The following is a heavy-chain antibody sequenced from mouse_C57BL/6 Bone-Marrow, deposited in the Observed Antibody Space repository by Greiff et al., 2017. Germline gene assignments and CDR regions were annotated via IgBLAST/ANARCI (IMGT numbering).Heavy chain of an antibody. V-gene: IGHV1-53*01. CDR1: GYTFTSYW. CDR3: ARWLWLRPEVYFDY. D-gene: IGHD2-2*01. Sequence: VQLQQSGTELVKPGSSVKLSCKASGYTFTSYWMHWVKQRPGQGLEWIGNINPSDGGTNYTEKFKSQATLTVDTSSSTAYMPLSSLTSEDSAVYYCARWLWLRPEVYFDYWGQGTTLTVSS. J-gene: IGHJ2*01. CDR2: INPSDGGT.